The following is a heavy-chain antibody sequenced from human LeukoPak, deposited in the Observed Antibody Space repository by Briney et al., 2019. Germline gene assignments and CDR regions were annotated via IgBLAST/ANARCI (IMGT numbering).Heavy chain of an antibody. V-gene: IGHV3-11*05. CDR3: ARGLRFIATDTPPQDY. CDR1: GFIFSDYY. CDR2: TSSSSSYR. D-gene: IGHD5-12*01. Sequence: GGSLRLSCAASGFIFSDYYMSWIRQAPGKGLEWVSYTSSSSSYRSYADSVKGRFTISRDNDTDSLYLQMNRLRAEDTAVYFCARGLRFIATDTPPQDYWGQGTLVTVSS. J-gene: IGHJ4*02.